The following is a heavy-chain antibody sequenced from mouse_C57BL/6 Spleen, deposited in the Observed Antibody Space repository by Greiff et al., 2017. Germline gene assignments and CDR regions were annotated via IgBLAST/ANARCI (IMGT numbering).Heavy chain of an antibody. J-gene: IGHJ2*01. D-gene: IGHD2-13*01. CDR2: IYPGSGST. CDR3: ARASDYWGVGNFDY. Sequence: QVQLQQPGAELVKPGASVKMSCKASGYTFTSYWITWVKQRPGQGLEWIGDIYPGSGSTNYNEKFKSKATLTVDTSSSTAYMQLSSLTSEVSAVYYWARASDYWGVGNFDYWGQGTTLTVSS. V-gene: IGHV1-55*01. CDR1: GYTFTSYW.